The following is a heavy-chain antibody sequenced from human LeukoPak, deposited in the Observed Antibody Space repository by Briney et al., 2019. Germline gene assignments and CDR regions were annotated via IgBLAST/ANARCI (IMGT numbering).Heavy chain of an antibody. D-gene: IGHD3-10*01. V-gene: IGHV3-30-3*01. J-gene: IGHJ4*02. CDR3: ASELLWSPGY. CDR2: ISYDGSNK. Sequence: GGSLRLSCAASGFTFSSYAMHCVRQAPGKGLEWVAVISYDGSNKYYADSVKGRFTISRDNAKNSLYLQMNSLRAEDTAVYYCASELLWSPGYWGQGTLVTVSS. CDR1: GFTFSSYA.